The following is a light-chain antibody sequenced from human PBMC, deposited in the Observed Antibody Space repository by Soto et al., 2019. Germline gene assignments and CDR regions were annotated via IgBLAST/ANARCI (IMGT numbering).Light chain of an antibody. CDR3: SSFAGRSTLV. Sequence: QSALTQPRSVSGSPGQSVTISCTGTSSDIGSYNYVSWYQQRPGKAPKVIIYDVSKRPTGVPDRFSGSKSGTTASLTISGLQADDESDYYCSSFAGRSTLVFGGGTKLTVL. J-gene: IGLJ2*01. V-gene: IGLV2-11*01. CDR1: SSDIGSYNY. CDR2: DVS.